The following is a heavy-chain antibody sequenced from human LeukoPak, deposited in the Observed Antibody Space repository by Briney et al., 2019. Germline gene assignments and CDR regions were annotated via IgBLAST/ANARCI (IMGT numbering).Heavy chain of an antibody. CDR3: AHSIDYDISDY. Sequence: ESGPTLVKPTQTLTLTCTFSGFSLSTSGVGVGWIRQPPGKALEWLALIYWNDDKRYSPSLKSRLTITKDTSKNQMVLTMTNMDPVDTATYYCAHSIDYDISDYWGQGTLVTVSS. V-gene: IGHV2-5*01. CDR1: GFSLSTSGVG. CDR2: IYWNDDK. D-gene: IGHD3-22*01. J-gene: IGHJ4*02.